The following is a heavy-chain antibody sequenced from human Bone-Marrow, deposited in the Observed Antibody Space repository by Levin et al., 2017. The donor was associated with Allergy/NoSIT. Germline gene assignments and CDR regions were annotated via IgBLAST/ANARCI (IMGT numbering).Heavy chain of an antibody. CDR3: ATPFIMFSLGGVTNSQDF. V-gene: IGHV2-5*02. CDR1: GASLTTSGVG. Sequence: ESGPTLVKPTQTLTLTCTFSGASLTTSGVGVGWVRQPPGKAPEWLALIYWDDDKHYRPSLKNRLSITKDTSENQVVLTVTNVEPADTATYFCATPFIMFSLGGVTNSQDFWGQGIQVTVSS. D-gene: IGHD3-16*01. J-gene: IGHJ4*02. CDR2: IYWDDDK.